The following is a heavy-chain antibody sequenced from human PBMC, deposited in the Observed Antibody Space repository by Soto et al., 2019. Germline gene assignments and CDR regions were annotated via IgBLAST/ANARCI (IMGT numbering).Heavy chain of an antibody. D-gene: IGHD3-22*01. CDR3: ASACFRYYYDSSGYYGWFDP. J-gene: IGHJ5*02. Sequence: SETLSLTCTVSGRSISSYYWSWIRQPPRKGQQWIGYIYHSGSTNYNPSLKSLVTISVDRYKNQFSLQLSSVTAADTAVYYCASACFRYYYDSSGYYGWFDPWAQGILVTVSS. V-gene: IGHV4-59*12. CDR2: IYHSGST. CDR1: GRSISSYY.